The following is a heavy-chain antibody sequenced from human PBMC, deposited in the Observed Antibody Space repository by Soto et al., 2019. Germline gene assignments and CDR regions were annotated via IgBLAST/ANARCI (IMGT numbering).Heavy chain of an antibody. V-gene: IGHV1-3*03. J-gene: IGHJ6*02. CDR3: ARRIPFGYGMDV. Sequence: ASVKVSCKASGYTFTSYALHWVRQAPGQRLEWMGWINAGNGNTDYASSVKGRFTISRDNSKNTLYLQMGSLGAEDMAVYYCARRIPFGYGMDVWGQGTTVTVSS. CDR1: GYTFTSYA. CDR2: INAGNGNT. D-gene: IGHD2-21*01.